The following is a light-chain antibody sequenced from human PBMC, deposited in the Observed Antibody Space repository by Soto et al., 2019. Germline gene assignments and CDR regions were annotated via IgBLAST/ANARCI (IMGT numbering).Light chain of an antibody. J-gene: IGKJ4*01. CDR1: QSVSSSS. CDR3: HQYGISP. CDR2: GTS. V-gene: IGKV3-20*01. Sequence: ETVLTQSPCTLSLSPGERATLSCRASQSVSSSSLAWYQQRPGQAPRLLIYGTSSRATGIPDRFSGSGSGTDFTLTISRLEPEDFAVYYCHQYGISPFGGGTKVDIK.